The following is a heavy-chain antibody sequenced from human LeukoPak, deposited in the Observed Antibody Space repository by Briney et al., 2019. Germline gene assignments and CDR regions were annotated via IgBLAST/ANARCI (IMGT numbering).Heavy chain of an antibody. Sequence: GGSLKLSCAASGFTFSGSAMHWVRQASGKGLEWVGRIRSKANSYATAYAASVKGRFTISRDDSKNTAYLQMNSLKTEDTAVYCCTRLGTYCSSTSCHLPFDYWGQGTLVTVSS. CDR2: IRSKANSYAT. CDR3: TRLGTYCSSTSCHLPFDY. V-gene: IGHV3-73*01. CDR1: GFTFSGSA. D-gene: IGHD2-2*01. J-gene: IGHJ4*02.